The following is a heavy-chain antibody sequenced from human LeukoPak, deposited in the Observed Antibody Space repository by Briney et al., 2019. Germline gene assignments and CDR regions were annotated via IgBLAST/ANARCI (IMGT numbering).Heavy chain of an antibody. CDR1: GGSISSYY. J-gene: IGHJ4*02. D-gene: IGHD6-13*01. Sequence: SETLSLTCTVSGGSISSYYWSWIRQPPGKGLEWIGEINHSGSTNYNPSLKSRVTISVDTSKNQFSLKLSSVTAADTAVYYCARGHQGIAAAGTMDYWGQGTLVTVSS. V-gene: IGHV4-34*01. CDR2: INHSGST. CDR3: ARGHQGIAAAGTMDY.